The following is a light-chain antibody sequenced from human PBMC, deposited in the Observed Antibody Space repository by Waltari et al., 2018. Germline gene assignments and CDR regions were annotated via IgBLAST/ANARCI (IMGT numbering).Light chain of an antibody. V-gene: IGLV1-40*01. Sequence: QSVLTQPPSVSGPPGRGAPTPAPGTSPNMGAGFLYPWSHRLPGTAPKLGLYGSNNRPSGVPDRFSGSKSGTSASLAITGLQAEDEADYYCQSYDSSLSAVVFGGGTKLTVL. CDR1: SPNMGAGFL. CDR2: GSN. CDR3: QSYDSSLSAVV. J-gene: IGLJ2*01.